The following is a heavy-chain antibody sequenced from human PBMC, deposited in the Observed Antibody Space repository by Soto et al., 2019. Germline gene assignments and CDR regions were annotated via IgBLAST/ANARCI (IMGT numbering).Heavy chain of an antibody. V-gene: IGHV4-34*01. D-gene: IGHD1-26*01. CDR1: GGSFSGYY. J-gene: IGHJ4*02. Sequence: SETLSLTCAVYGGSFSGYYWSWIRQPPGKGLEWIGEINYSGNTNYNPSLKSRVSISVDTSKNQLFLNMSSVTAADTAMYYCARHHVRGRSIVGAAEYWGQGTLVTVSS. CDR3: ARHHVRGRSIVGAAEY. CDR2: INYSGNT.